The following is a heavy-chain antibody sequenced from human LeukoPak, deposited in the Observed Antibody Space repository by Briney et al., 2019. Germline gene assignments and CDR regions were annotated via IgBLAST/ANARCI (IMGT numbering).Heavy chain of an antibody. CDR1: GFNFKKDA. V-gene: IGHV3-23*01. J-gene: IGHJ4*02. CDR2: VNGSGVIT. D-gene: IGHD2-2*01. CDR3: AKNSSQEGDYFYY. Sequence: PGGSLRLSCAATGFNFKKDAMTWGRQAPGKGLEWVSAVNGSGVITYYSDSVKGRFTISRDNSKNTLYLQMNSLRAADTAIYNWAKNSSQEGDYFYYWGQGTLVTVSS.